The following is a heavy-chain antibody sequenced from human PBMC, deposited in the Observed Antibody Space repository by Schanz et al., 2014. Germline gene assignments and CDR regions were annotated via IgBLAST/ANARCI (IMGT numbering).Heavy chain of an antibody. Sequence: VQLVESGGGLVQPGGSLRLSCAASGITLSGYGLHWVRQAPGKGLEWVGFISFDGRNTGYAHSVKGRFTISRDNSKNTVNLQMSSLRAEDTAVYYCAKEKEEVAADGSVFDYWGQGTLVTVSS. J-gene: IGHJ4*02. V-gene: IGHV3-30*18. CDR1: GITLSGYG. D-gene: IGHD6-13*01. CDR3: AKEKEEVAADGSVFDY. CDR2: ISFDGRNT.